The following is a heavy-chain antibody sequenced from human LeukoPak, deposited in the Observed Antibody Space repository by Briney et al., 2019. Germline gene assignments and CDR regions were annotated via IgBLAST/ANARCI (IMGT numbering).Heavy chain of an antibody. CDR1: GYTFTGYY. CDR3: ARDVGRIAARVRNWFDP. CDR2: INPNSGGT. J-gene: IGHJ5*02. V-gene: IGHV1-2*02. Sequence: ASVKVSCKASGYTFTGYYMHWVRQAPGQGLEWMGWINPNSGGTNYAQKFQGRVTMTRDTSISTAYMELSRLRSGDTAVYYCARDVGRIAARVRNWFDPWGQGTLVTVSS. D-gene: IGHD6-6*01.